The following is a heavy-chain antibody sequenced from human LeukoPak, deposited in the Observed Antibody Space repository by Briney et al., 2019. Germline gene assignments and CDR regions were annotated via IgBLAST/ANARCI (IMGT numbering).Heavy chain of an antibody. J-gene: IGHJ5*02. CDR3: ARDAPQVPAAGVLAS. V-gene: IGHV3-53*01. D-gene: IGHD6-13*01. CDR1: GFTVSDNY. CDR2: MHSGGDT. Sequence: SLRLSCAPSGFTVSDNYMSWGRQAPGKGLEWVSVMHSGGDTYYTNSVKGRFTFSRDISKNTLFLQMNGLTTEDTAMYYCARDAPQVPAAGVLASWGQGTLVDVSS.